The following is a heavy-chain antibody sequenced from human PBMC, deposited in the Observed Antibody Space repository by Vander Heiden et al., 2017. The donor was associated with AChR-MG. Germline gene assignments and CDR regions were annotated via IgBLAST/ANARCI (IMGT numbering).Heavy chain of an antibody. CDR3: AKDLRDGYPTADAFDI. CDR1: GFTFSRYG. J-gene: IGHJ3*02. CDR2: IRYDGSNK. V-gene: IGHV3-30*02. D-gene: IGHD5-12*01. Sequence: QVQLVESGGGVVQPGGSLRLSCAASGFTFSRYGMHWVRQAPGKGLEWVAFIRYDGSNKYYADSVKGRFTISRDNSKNTLYLQMNSLRAEDTAVYYCAKDLRDGYPTADAFDIWGQGTMVTVSS.